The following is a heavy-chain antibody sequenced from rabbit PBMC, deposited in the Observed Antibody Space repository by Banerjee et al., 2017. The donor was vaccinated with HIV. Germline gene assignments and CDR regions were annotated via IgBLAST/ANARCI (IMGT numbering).Heavy chain of an antibody. Sequence: QEQLVESGGGLVQPGGSLKLSCKASGFSLSKDAYMCWVRQAPGKGLEWIGSIYNGDGSTYYASWAKGRFTISKTSSTTVTLQMTSLTAADTATYFCARDLAAVTGWNFGLWGPGTLVTVS. D-gene: IGHD7-1*01. CDR2: IYNGDGST. CDR3: ARDLAAVTGWNFGL. J-gene: IGHJ4*01. V-gene: IGHV1S45*01. CDR1: GFSLSKDAY.